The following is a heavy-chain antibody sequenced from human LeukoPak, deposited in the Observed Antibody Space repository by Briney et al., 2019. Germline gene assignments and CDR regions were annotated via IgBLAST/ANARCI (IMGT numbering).Heavy chain of an antibody. D-gene: IGHD4-17*01. Sequence: PGRSLRLSCAASGFTFSSYGMHWVRQAPGKGLEWVAVIWYDGSNKYYADSVKGRFTISRDNSKNTLYLQMNSLRAEDTAVYYCARDQFVSDYCDQRGWFDPWGQGTLVTVSS. CDR3: ARDQFVSDYCDQRGWFDP. J-gene: IGHJ5*02. V-gene: IGHV3-33*01. CDR1: GFTFSSYG. CDR2: IWYDGSNK.